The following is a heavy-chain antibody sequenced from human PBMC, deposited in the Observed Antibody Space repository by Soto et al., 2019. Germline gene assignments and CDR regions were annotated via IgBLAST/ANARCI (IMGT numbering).Heavy chain of an antibody. Sequence: SQTLSLTYAISGDSVSSNSAAWNWIRQSPSRGLEWLGRTYYRSKWYNDYAVSVKSRITINPDTSKNQFSLQLNSVTPEDTAVYYCARDHYYDSSGYQDAFDIWGQGTMVTVSS. CDR3: ARDHYYDSSGYQDAFDI. CDR2: TYYRSKWYN. CDR1: GDSVSSNSAA. V-gene: IGHV6-1*01. D-gene: IGHD3-22*01. J-gene: IGHJ3*02.